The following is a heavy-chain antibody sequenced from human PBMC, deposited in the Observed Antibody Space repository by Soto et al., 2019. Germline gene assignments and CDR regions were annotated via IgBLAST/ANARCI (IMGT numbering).Heavy chain of an antibody. CDR2: IWYDGSNQ. D-gene: IGHD3-10*01. Sequence: LRLSCTPSGFTFSTYGMHWVRQAPGKGLEWVAVIWYDGSNQYYADSVKGRFTISRDNSKNMLYLQMNSLRAEDTAVYYCARDLGAFNYGSAYFDYWGQGTPVTVSS. CDR1: GFTFSTYG. V-gene: IGHV3-33*01. CDR3: ARDLGAFNYGSAYFDY. J-gene: IGHJ4*02.